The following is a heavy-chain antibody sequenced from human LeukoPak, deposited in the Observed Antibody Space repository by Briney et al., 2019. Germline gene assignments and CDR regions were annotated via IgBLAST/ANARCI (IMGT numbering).Heavy chain of an antibody. CDR3: AREGIAARRGFNWFDP. J-gene: IGHJ5*02. CDR1: GFTFSSYA. V-gene: IGHV3-74*01. D-gene: IGHD6-6*01. Sequence: GGSLRLSCAASGFTFSSYAMSWVRQAPGKGLVWVSRINSDGSSTSYADSVKGRFTISRDNAKNTLYLQMNSLRAEDTAVYYCAREGIAARRGFNWFDPWGQGTLVTVSS. CDR2: INSDGSST.